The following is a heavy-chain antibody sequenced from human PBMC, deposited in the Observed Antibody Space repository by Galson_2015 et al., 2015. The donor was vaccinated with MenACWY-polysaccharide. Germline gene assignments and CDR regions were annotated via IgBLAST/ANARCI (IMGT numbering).Heavy chain of an antibody. Sequence: SETLSLTCTVSGGSMSRYKWAWIRQPPGKGLEWIGYIHYSGSTKKNPSLESRVTISVDTSKNRFSPNLNSVTAADTAVYYCAGLEAGSPFGWFDPWGQGALVTVSS. CDR2: IHYSGST. CDR3: AGLEAGSPFGWFDP. CDR1: GGSMSRYK. V-gene: IGHV4-59*01. D-gene: IGHD6-19*01. J-gene: IGHJ5*02.